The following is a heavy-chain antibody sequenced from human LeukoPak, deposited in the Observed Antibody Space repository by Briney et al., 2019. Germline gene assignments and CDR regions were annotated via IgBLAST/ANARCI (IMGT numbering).Heavy chain of an antibody. CDR2: IDTTSNYI. V-gene: IGHV3-21*01. J-gene: IGHJ4*02. D-gene: IGHD4-23*01. CDR3: ARAEPNSPYDH. Sequence: GGSLRLSCAASGFTFSGYSMNWVRRAPGKGLEWVSSIDTTSNYIYYADSVKGRFTISRDNARNSLYLQMNSLTADDTAVYYCARAEPNSPYDHWGQGTLVTVSS. CDR1: GFTFSGYS.